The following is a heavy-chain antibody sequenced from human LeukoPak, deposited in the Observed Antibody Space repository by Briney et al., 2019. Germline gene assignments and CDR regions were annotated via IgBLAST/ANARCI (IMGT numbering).Heavy chain of an antibody. CDR3: ARERVS. Sequence: SSETLSLTCTVSGGSISSYYWSWIRQPPGKGLEWIGYIYYSGSTNYNPSLKSRVTISVDTSKNQFSLKLSSVTAADTAVYYCARERVSRGQGTLVTVSS. J-gene: IGHJ4*02. CDR2: IYYSGST. CDR1: GGSISSYY. V-gene: IGHV4-59*01.